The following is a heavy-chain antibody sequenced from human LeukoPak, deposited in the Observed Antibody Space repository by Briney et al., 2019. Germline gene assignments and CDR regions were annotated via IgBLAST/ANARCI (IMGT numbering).Heavy chain of an antibody. J-gene: IGHJ4*02. CDR2: ITSRGEST. D-gene: IGHD3-22*01. CDR3: ARDRPNYYGSDGHYYRRDGDY. CDR1: GFTFSIYA. Sequence: GGSLRLSCAASGFTFSIYAMSWVRQAPGKGLQWVSSITSRGESTWYVDSVKGRFTITRDNSDNTLYLQMHSLRAEDTAVYYCARDRPNYYGSDGHYYRRDGDYWGRGTLVSVSS. V-gene: IGHV3-23*01.